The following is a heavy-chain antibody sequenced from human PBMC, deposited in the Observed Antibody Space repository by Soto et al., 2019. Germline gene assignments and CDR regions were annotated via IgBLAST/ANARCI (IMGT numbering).Heavy chain of an antibody. V-gene: IGHV3-23*01. CDR1: GFTFNSYA. D-gene: IGHD3-22*01. J-gene: IGHJ4*02. CDR2: ISGSGGST. CDR3: AKVARGTMIVVVAKRGLYFDY. Sequence: GGSLRLSCAASGFTFNSYAMSWVRQAPGKGLEWVSAISGSGGSTYYADSVKGRFTLSRDNCKNMLYLQMSSLRAEDTAVYYCAKVARGTMIVVVAKRGLYFDYWGQGTLVTVSS.